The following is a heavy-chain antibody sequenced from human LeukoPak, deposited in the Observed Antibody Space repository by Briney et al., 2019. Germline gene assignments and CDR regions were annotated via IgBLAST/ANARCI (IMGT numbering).Heavy chain of an antibody. CDR2: IDARGDDT. V-gene: IGHV3-23*01. D-gene: IGHD3-9*01. CDR1: GFTFNNYA. CDR3: AKSLRYFDFYGMDV. Sequence: GGSLRLSCAASGFTFNNYAMTWARQAPGKGLEWVSAIDARGDDTYDADFVRGRFTVSRDNVKNMVHLQMSSLRAEDSAFYYCAKSLRYFDFYGMDVWGRGTAVTVSA. J-gene: IGHJ6*04.